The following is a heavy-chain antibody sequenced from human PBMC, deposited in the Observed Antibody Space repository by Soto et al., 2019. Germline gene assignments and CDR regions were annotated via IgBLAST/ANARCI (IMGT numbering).Heavy chain of an antibody. D-gene: IGHD4-17*01. J-gene: IGHJ4*02. Sequence: GALRLSCAASGFTFSSYSRNWVRQAPGKGLEWVSSISSSSSYIYYADSVKGRFTISRDNAKNSLYLQMNSLRAEDTAVYYCARDGATVTPPFDYWGQGTLVTVSS. CDR1: GFTFSSYS. CDR2: ISSSSSYI. CDR3: ARDGATVTPPFDY. V-gene: IGHV3-21*01.